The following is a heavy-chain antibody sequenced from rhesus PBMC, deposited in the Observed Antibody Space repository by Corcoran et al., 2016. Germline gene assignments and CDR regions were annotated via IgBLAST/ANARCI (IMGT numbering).Heavy chain of an antibody. D-gene: IGHD3-22*01. CDR2: IYGSGGST. V-gene: IGHV4-160*01. J-gene: IGHJ4*01. Sequence: QVQLQESGPGLVKPSETLSLTCAVSGGSISTNYWSWIRQPPGKGLELIGRIYGSGGSTDYNPSLKSRVTISTETSKNQFSLKLSSVTAADTAVYYCARNVVYWSDYSIDYWCQGVLVTVSS. CDR1: GGSISTNY. CDR3: ARNVVYWSDYSIDY.